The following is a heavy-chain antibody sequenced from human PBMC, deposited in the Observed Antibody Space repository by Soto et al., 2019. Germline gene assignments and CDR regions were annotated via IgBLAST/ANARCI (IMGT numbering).Heavy chain of an antibody. V-gene: IGHV4-31*03. CDR3: ARDQEGYNWFDP. CDR1: GGSISSGGYY. Sequence: LSLTCTVSGGSISSGGYYWSWIRQHPGKGLEWIGYIYYSGSTYYNPSLKSRVTISVDTSKNQFSLKLSSVTAADTAVYYCARDQEGYNWFDPWGQGTLVTVSS. J-gene: IGHJ5*02. CDR2: IYYSGST.